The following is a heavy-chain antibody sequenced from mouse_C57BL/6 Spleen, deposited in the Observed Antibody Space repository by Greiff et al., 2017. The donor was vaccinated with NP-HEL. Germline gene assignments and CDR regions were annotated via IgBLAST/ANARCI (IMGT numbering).Heavy chain of an antibody. CDR3: ARSQLRLKDYFDY. V-gene: IGHV1-18*01. CDR1: GYTFTDYN. D-gene: IGHD3-2*02. Sequence: VQLQQSGPELVKPGASVKIPCKASGYTFTDYNMDWVKQSHGKSLEWIGDINPNNGGTIYNQKFKGKATLTVDKSSSTAYMELRSLTSEDTAVYYCARSQLRLKDYFDYWGQGTTLTVSS. J-gene: IGHJ2*01. CDR2: INPNNGGT.